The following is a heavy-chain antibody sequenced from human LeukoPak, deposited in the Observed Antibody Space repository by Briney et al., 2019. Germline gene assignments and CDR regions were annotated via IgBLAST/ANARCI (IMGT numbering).Heavy chain of an antibody. CDR2: ISYSGVST. CDR3: AREGTNSSGRFFDF. J-gene: IGHJ4*02. V-gene: IGHV3-23*01. CDR1: GFSFSSYA. Sequence: GGSLRLSCVASGFSFSSYAMSWVRQAPGKGLEWVSSISYSGVSTYYIDSVKGRFTISRGNSKNTLYLQMNSLRVEDAAVYYCAREGTNSSGRFFDFWGQGSLVTVSS. D-gene: IGHD1-26*01.